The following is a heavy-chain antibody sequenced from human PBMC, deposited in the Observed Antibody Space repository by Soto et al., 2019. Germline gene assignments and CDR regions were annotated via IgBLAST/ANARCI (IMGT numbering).Heavy chain of an antibody. CDR1: GFTFSSYA. CDR2: ISGSGGST. Sequence: PGGSLRLSCAASGFTFSSYAMSWVRQAPGKGLEWVSAISGSGGSTYYADSVKGRFTISRDNAKNTLSLQMNSLRAEDTAVYFCAAHRAGWQDYYWGRGTLVTVSS. CDR3: AAHRAGWQDYY. V-gene: IGHV3-23*01. J-gene: IGHJ4*02. D-gene: IGHD6-19*01.